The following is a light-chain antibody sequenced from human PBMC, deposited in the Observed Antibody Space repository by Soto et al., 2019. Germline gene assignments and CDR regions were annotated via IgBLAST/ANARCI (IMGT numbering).Light chain of an antibody. V-gene: IGLV2-18*02. CDR3: NSYTSGNTYV. CDR2: EVS. CDR1: SSDIGSYNR. J-gene: IGLJ1*01. Sequence: QSALTQPPSVSGSPGQSVTISCTGTSSDIGSYNRVSWYQQPPGTAPKLMIYEVSNRPSGVPDRFSGSKSGNTASLTISGLQPEDVADYYCNSYTSGNTYVFGTGTKVTVL.